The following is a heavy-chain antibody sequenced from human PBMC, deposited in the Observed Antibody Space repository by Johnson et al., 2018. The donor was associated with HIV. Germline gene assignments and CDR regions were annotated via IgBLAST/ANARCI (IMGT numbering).Heavy chain of an antibody. CDR1: GFTFEDYA. J-gene: IGHJ3*02. Sequence: VESGGALVQPGRSLRLSCVASGFTFEDYAMYWVRQAPGKGLEWVSGISWNSDDIDYADSVKGRFTISRDNAKNSLYLQMNTLRPEDTALYYCAKELVVIKVRYAFHNWGQGTMVTVS. V-gene: IGHV3-9*01. CDR2: ISWNSDDI. D-gene: IGHD3-22*01. CDR3: AKELVVIKVRYAFHN.